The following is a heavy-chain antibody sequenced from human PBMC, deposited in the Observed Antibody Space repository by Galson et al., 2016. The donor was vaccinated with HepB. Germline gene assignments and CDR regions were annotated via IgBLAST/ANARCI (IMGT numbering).Heavy chain of an antibody. D-gene: IGHD6-6*01. CDR3: ARCQIAARRARLHYYYGMDV. J-gene: IGHJ6*02. CDR1: GGTFSSYA. CDR2: IIPIFGTA. V-gene: IGHV1-69*13. Sequence: SVKVSCKASGGTFSSYAISWVRQAPGQGLEWMGGIIPIFGTANYAQKFQGRVTITADESTSTAYMELSSLRSEDTAVYYCARCQIAARRARLHYYYGMDVWGQGTTVTVSS.